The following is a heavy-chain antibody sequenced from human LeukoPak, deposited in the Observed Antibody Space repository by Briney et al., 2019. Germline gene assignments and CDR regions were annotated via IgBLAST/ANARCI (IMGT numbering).Heavy chain of an antibody. Sequence: GGSLRLSCAASGFTFSTYSMNWVRQAPGKGLEWVSSISSSSSYIYCADSVKGRFTISRDNAKNSLYLQMNSLRAEDTAVYYCARDNRLGYCSGGSCFHAFDIWGQGTMVTVSS. V-gene: IGHV3-21*01. D-gene: IGHD2-15*01. J-gene: IGHJ3*02. CDR2: ISSSSSYI. CDR3: ARDNRLGYCSGGSCFHAFDI. CDR1: GFTFSTYS.